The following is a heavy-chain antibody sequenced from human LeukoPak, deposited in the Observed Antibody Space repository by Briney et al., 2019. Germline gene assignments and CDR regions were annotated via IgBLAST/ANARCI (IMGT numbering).Heavy chain of an antibody. V-gene: IGHV3-30-3*01. CDR2: ISDDGHNK. D-gene: IGHD2-21*01. J-gene: IGHJ4*02. Sequence: PGGSLRLSCTASGITLNNYAMHWVRQAPGKGLEWVALISDDGHNKFYGDSVKGRFTTSRDNSKSVLYLELDSLRPEDTAMYYCASPRIPFSMTVVTPFEFWGQGTLVIVSS. CDR3: ASPRIPFSMTVVTPFEF. CDR1: GITLNNYA.